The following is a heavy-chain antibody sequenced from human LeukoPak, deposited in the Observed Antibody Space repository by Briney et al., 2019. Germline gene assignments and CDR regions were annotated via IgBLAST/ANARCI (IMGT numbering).Heavy chain of an antibody. CDR1: GFTFSTDA. V-gene: IGHV3-23*01. Sequence: PGGSLRLSCAASGFTFSTDAISWVRQAPGKGLEWVSAISGTGAVTYYAESVKGRFTISRDNSKNTVYLHMNSLKVEDTAVYYCARGLTTTGFDSWGQGTLVTVSS. D-gene: IGHD4-17*01. J-gene: IGHJ5*01. CDR2: ISGTGAVT. CDR3: ARGLTTTGFDS.